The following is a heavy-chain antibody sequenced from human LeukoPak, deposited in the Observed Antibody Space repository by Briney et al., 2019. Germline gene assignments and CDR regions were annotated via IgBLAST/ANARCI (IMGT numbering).Heavy chain of an antibody. CDR1: GGSFSGYY. D-gene: IGHD3-3*01. CDR3: ARGRFDFWSGIYYYYYMDV. CDR2: INHSGST. V-gene: IGHV4-34*01. Sequence: PSETLSLTCAVYGGSFSGYYWSWIRQPPGKGLEWIGEINHSGSTNYNPSLKSRVTTSVDTSKNQFSLKLSSVTAADTAVYYCARGRFDFWSGIYYYYYMDVWGKGTTVTVSS. J-gene: IGHJ6*03.